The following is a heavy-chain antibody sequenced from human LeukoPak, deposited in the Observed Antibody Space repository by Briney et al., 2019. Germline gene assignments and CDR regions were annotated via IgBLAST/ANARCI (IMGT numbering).Heavy chain of an antibody. V-gene: IGHV3-7*01. CDR3: ARQWGWFTSGWWLDTLDV. J-gene: IGHJ3*01. Sequence: GGSLRLSCAASGFTFSRYWMSWVRQAPGKGLEWVANINHDGSVKNYADSVKGRFTISRDNAKNSLYLEINCLRAEDTAVYYCARQWGWFTSGWWLDTLDVWGQGSMVIVSS. CDR2: INHDGSVK. CDR1: GFTFSRYW. D-gene: IGHD6-19*01.